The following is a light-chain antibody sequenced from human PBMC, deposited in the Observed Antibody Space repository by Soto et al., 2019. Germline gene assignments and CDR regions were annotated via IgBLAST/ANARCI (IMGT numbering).Light chain of an antibody. J-gene: IGKJ1*01. Sequence: DIQMTQSPSTLSASVGDRVTITCRASQSLSSWLAWYQQKPGKAPRLLIYKVSTLESGVPSRFRGSGSETEFTLTIRSLQPDDFATYYCQQYESYSTSTFGQGTKVDIK. V-gene: IGKV1-5*03. CDR1: QSLSSW. CDR2: KVS. CDR3: QQYESYSTST.